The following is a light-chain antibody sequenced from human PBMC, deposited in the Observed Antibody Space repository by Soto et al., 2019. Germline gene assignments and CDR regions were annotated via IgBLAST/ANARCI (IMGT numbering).Light chain of an antibody. V-gene: IGKV3-11*01. CDR2: DAS. J-gene: IGKJ4*01. CDR3: HQRSNWPPFT. Sequence: EIVLTQSPATLSLFPGERATLSCRASQSVSSYLAWYQQNPGQAPRLLIYDASNRATGIPARFSGSGSGTDFTLTISSLEPEDFAVYYCHQRSNWPPFTFGGGTKVEIK. CDR1: QSVSSY.